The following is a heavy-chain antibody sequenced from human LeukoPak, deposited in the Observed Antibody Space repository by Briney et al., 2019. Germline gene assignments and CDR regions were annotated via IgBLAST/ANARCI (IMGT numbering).Heavy chain of an antibody. CDR1: GGSMSRGGYY. J-gene: IGHJ4*02. CDR3: ARDGDSSGSHHHY. Sequence: PSQTLSLTCTVSGGSMSRGGYYWSWIRQLPGKGLEWIGYIDYSGSTYYNPSLKSRVIMSVDTSKNQFSLKLSSVTAADTAVYYCARDGDSSGSHHHYWGQGTLVTVSS. V-gene: IGHV4-31*03. CDR2: IDYSGST. D-gene: IGHD3-10*01.